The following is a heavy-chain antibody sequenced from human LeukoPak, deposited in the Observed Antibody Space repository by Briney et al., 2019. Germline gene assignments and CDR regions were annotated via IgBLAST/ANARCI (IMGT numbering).Heavy chain of an antibody. CDR1: GYSFTNYW. D-gene: IGHD2-8*02. V-gene: IGHV5-51*01. J-gene: IGHJ4*02. Sequence: PGESLKVSCKGSGYSFTNYWNGRVRQMPGKGLEWMGIIYPGDSDTRYSPSFPGQVTIPADKSISPAYLQWSSPKASDTGMYYCSRRERYCTGSSCPVPDYWGQGTLVTVSS. CDR3: SRRERYCTGSSCPVPDY. CDR2: IYPGDSDT.